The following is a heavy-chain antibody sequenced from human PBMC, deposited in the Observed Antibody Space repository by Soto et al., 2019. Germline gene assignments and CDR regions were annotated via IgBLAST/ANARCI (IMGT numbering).Heavy chain of an antibody. J-gene: IGHJ6*02. D-gene: IGHD4-4*01. CDR2: ITGNGGTK. CDR3: ARVYSPNKENYYYYGMDV. Sequence: GGSLILSCAASGFTFSGYVMSWVRQAPGNGLEWVSVITGNGGTKYYADSVKGRFTISRDNSKNTLFLQMNTLRAEDTAVYYCARVYSPNKENYYYYGMDVWGQGTTVTVSS. V-gene: IGHV3-23*01. CDR1: GFTFSGYV.